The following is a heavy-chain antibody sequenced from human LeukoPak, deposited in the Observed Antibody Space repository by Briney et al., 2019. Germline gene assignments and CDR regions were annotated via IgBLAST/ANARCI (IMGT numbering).Heavy chain of an antibody. Sequence: KSSQTLSLTCTVSGGSISSGGYYWSWIRQHPGKGLEWIGYIYYSGSTYYNPSLKSRVTISVDTSKNQFSLKLSSVTAADTAVYYCAREGDYGDLHGYYYGMDVWGQGTTVTVSS. J-gene: IGHJ6*02. CDR2: IYYSGST. CDR1: GGSISSGGYY. D-gene: IGHD4-17*01. V-gene: IGHV4-31*03. CDR3: AREGDYGDLHGYYYGMDV.